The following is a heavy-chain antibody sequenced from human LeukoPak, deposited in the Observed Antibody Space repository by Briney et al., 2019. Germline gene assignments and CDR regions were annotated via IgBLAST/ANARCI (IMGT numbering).Heavy chain of an antibody. CDR2: ISYDGSNK. D-gene: IGHD3-16*01. Sequence: GGSLRLSCAASGFTFSSYAMHWVRQAPGKGLEWVAVISYDGSNKYYADSVKGRFTISRDNSKNTLYLQMNSLRAEDTAVYYCARGGRREPLDYWGQGTLVTVSS. CDR3: ARGGRREPLDY. J-gene: IGHJ4*02. V-gene: IGHV3-30-3*01. CDR1: GFTFSSYA.